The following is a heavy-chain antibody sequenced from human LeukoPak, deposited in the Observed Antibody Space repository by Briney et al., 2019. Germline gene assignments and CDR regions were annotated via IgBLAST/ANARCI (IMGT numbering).Heavy chain of an antibody. D-gene: IGHD4-17*01. CDR2: VYYNGLT. Sequence: SETLSLTCTVSGGSISPHYWTWIRQTPGRGLEWIGYVYYNGLTSYNASLRSRLILSVDTARNQVSLKLTSVTAADTAVYYCTRERSTVTFDYWGQGTLVTVSS. CDR1: GGSISPHY. CDR3: TRERSTVTFDY. V-gene: IGHV4-59*11. J-gene: IGHJ4*02.